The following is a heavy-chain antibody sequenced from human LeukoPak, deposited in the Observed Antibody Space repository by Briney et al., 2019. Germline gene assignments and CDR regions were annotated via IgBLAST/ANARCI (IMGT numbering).Heavy chain of an antibody. Sequence: SETLSLTCAVSGGSISNYYWSWIRQPPGKGLEWIGYIYYSGSTNYNPSLKSRVTIPVDTSKNQFSLKLSSVTAADTAVYYCARDRGNWFDPWGQGTLVTVSS. D-gene: IGHD5-24*01. V-gene: IGHV4-59*01. CDR3: ARDRGNWFDP. J-gene: IGHJ5*02. CDR1: GGSISNYY. CDR2: IYYSGST.